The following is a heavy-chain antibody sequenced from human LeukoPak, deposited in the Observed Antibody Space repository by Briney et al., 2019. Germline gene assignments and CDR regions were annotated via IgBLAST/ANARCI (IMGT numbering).Heavy chain of an antibody. CDR1: GYTFTSYA. D-gene: IGHD6-13*01. J-gene: IGHJ4*02. CDR2: INAGNGNT. Sequence: PEASVKVSCKASGYTFTSYAMHWVRQAPGQRLEWMGWINAGNGNTKYSQKFQGRVTITRDTSASTAYMELSSLRSEDTAVYYCARESEIAAAGHFDYWGQGTLVTVSS. V-gene: IGHV1-3*01. CDR3: ARESEIAAAGHFDY.